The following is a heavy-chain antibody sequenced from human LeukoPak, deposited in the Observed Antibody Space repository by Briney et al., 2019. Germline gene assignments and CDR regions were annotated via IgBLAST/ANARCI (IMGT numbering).Heavy chain of an antibody. Sequence: SGGSLRLSCSASGFRFTSYAMNCLRQAPGKALEWVSSITTGSSYVYYADSVRGRFSVSRDNAKNLLYLEMNSLRAEDKAVYYCARVEATTARSYYYYYMDVWGKGTTVTVSS. CDR3: ARVEATTARSYYYYYMDV. CDR1: GFRFTSYA. D-gene: IGHD1-1*01. V-gene: IGHV3-21*06. J-gene: IGHJ6*03. CDR2: ITTGSSYV.